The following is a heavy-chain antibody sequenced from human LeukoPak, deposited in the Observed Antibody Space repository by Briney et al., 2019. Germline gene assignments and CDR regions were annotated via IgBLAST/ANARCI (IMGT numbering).Heavy chain of an antibody. D-gene: IGHD1-26*01. CDR3: ARVMVGPIDYHYCMDV. CDR2: IYYSGST. J-gene: IGHJ6*03. V-gene: IGHV4-39*07. CDR1: GGSISSSSYY. Sequence: SETLSLTCTVSGGSISSSSYYWGWIRQPPGKGLEWIGSIYYSGSTYYNPSLKSRVTISVDTSKNQFSLKLSSVTAADTAVYYCARVMVGPIDYHYCMDVWGKGTTVTVSS.